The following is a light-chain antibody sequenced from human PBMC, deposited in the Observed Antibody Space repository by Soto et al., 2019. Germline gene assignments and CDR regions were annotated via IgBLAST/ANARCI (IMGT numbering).Light chain of an antibody. Sequence: EIVLTQPPGTLSLSPGERATLSCRASQSLSGNYLAWYQQKPGQAPRFLIYAASNRATGIPDRFSGGGSGTDFALTINRPEPEDSAVYYCQQYGSSPITFGQGTRLEIK. CDR3: QQYGSSPIT. CDR2: AAS. J-gene: IGKJ5*01. CDR1: QSLSGNY. V-gene: IGKV3-20*01.